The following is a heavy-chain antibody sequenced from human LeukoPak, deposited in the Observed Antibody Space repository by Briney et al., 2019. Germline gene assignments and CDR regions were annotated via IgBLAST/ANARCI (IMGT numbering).Heavy chain of an antibody. CDR1: GFTFSSYW. V-gene: IGHV3-7*01. D-gene: IGHD3-3*01. CDR3: ATDRGWRTSGYYLYYFEY. Sequence: GGSLRLSCAASGFTFSSYWMSWVRQAPGKGLEWVANIKQDGSEKYYVDSVKGRFTISRDNTMNSLYLQMSGLRAEDTAVYYCATDRGWRTSGYYLYYFEYWGQGTLVTYSS. J-gene: IGHJ4*02. CDR2: IKQDGSEK.